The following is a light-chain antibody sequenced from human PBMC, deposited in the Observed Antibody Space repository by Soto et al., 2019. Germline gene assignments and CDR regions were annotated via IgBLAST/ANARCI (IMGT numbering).Light chain of an antibody. CDR3: QQYGSSPPFT. CDR2: GVS. Sequence: ETVLTQSPGTLSLSPGERATLSSRASQNLTTNFLAWYKQKPGQAPRLLTYGVSNRATGIPDRFSGSGSGTDFTLTISRLEPEDFAVYYCQQYGSSPPFTFGPGTKVDIK. J-gene: IGKJ3*01. CDR1: QNLTTNF. V-gene: IGKV3-20*01.